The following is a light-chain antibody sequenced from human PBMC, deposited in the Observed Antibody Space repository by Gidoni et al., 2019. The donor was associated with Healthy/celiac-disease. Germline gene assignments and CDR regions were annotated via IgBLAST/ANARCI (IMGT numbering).Light chain of an antibody. CDR2: GKN. V-gene: IGLV3-19*01. Sequence: SSELTQDPAVSVALGQTVRITCQGDSLRSYYASWYQQQPGQAPVLVISGKNNRPSGIPDRFSGSSSGNTASLTITGAQAEDEADYYCNSRDSSGNVVFGGGTKLTVL. CDR3: NSRDSSGNVV. CDR1: SLRSYY. J-gene: IGLJ2*01.